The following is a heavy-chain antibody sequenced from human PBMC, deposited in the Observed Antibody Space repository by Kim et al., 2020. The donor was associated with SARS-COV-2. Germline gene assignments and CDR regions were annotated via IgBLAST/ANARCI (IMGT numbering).Heavy chain of an antibody. J-gene: IGHJ6*02. CDR2: INYSGST. V-gene: IGHV4-59*01. D-gene: IGHD6-13*01. CDR3: ARENHADIAAAGTWIYHYSGTDV. Sequence: SETLSLTCTVSGGSISSYYWSWIRQPPGKGLEWIGYINYSGSTNYNPSLKSRVTISVDTSKKQFSLKLSSVTAADTAVYYCARENHADIAAAGTWIYHYSGTDVWGHGTSVSVSS. CDR1: GGSISSYY.